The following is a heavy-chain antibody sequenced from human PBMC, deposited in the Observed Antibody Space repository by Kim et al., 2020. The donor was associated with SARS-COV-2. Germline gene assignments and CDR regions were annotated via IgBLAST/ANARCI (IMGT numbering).Heavy chain of an antibody. J-gene: IGHJ4*02. CDR2: ISAYNGNT. CDR1: GYTFTSYG. V-gene: IGHV1-18*01. CDR3: ARGSRYLTPGGFFY. Sequence: ASVKVSCKASGYTFTSYGISWVRQAPGQGLEWMGWISAYNGNTNYAQKLQGRVTMTTDTSTSTAYMELRSLRSDDTAVYYCARGSRYLTPGGFFYWGQGTLVTVSS. D-gene: IGHD3-9*01.